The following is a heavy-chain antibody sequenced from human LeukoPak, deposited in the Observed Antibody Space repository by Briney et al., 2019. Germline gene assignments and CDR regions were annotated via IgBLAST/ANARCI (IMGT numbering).Heavy chain of an antibody. Sequence: LETLSLTCTVSGVSISSFFWSWIGEPPGKGLGGSGYIYTSGSTDYNPPLKSRVPISVDTSKNQFSLNLSSVTAADTAVYYCARQRTFVVVPAAIRPNYYYYMDVWGKGTAVTVSS. V-gene: IGHV4-4*09. CDR3: ARQRTFVVVPAAIRPNYYYYMDV. J-gene: IGHJ6*03. D-gene: IGHD2-2*02. CDR2: IYTSGST. CDR1: GVSISSFF.